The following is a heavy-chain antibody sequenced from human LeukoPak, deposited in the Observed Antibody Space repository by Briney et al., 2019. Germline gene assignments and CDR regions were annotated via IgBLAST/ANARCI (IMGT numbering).Heavy chain of an antibody. CDR1: GYTFTGYY. Sequence: GASVKVSCKASGYTFTGYYMHWVRQAPGQGLEWMGWISPNSGGTNYAQKLQGRVTMTTDTSTSTAYMELRSLRSDDTAVYYCARDPGGGTYYDSSGDFDYWGQGTLVTVSS. J-gene: IGHJ4*02. D-gene: IGHD3-22*01. V-gene: IGHV1-2*02. CDR2: ISPNSGGT. CDR3: ARDPGGGTYYDSSGDFDY.